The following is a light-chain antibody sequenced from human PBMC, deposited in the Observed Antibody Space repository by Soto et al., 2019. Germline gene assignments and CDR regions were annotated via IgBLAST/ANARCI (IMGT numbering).Light chain of an antibody. CDR1: QGISSY. Sequence: DIQLTQSPCFLSASVGDRVTITCRASQGISSYLAWYQQKPGKAPNLLIYAASTLQSGVPSRFSGSGSGTDFTLTISSLQPEDSATYHCQQLDTYPLTFGGGTKVEIK. CDR2: AAS. J-gene: IGKJ4*01. V-gene: IGKV1-9*01. CDR3: QQLDTYPLT.